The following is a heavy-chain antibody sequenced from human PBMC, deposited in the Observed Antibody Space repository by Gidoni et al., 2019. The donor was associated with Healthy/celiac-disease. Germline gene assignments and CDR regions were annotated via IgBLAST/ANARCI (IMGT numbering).Heavy chain of an antibody. Sequence: QVQLVESGGGVVQPGRSLRLSCAASGFTFSSYAMHWVRQAPGKGLEWVAVISYDGSNKYYADSVKGRFTISRDNSKNTLYLQMNSLRAEDTAVYYCARDLPRGYDFLGPMGYWGQGTLVTVSS. V-gene: IGHV3-30*04. CDR3: ARDLPRGYDFLGPMGY. D-gene: IGHD5-12*01. J-gene: IGHJ4*02. CDR2: ISYDGSNK. CDR1: GFTFSSYA.